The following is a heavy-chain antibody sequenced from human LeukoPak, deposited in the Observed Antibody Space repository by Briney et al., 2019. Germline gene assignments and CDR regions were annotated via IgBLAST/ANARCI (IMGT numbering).Heavy chain of an antibody. Sequence: GASVKVSCKASGGTFSSYAISWVRQAPGQGLEWMGRIIPILGIANYAQKFQGRVTITADKSTSTAYMELSSLRSEDTAVYYCAVRRDSYYGMDVWGQGTTVTVSS. J-gene: IGHJ6*02. D-gene: IGHD2-21*01. CDR1: GGTFSSYA. V-gene: IGHV1-69*04. CDR3: AVRRDSYYGMDV. CDR2: IIPILGIA.